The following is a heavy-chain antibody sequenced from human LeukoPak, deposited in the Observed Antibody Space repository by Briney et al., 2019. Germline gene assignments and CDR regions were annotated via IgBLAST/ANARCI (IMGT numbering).Heavy chain of an antibody. V-gene: IGHV5-51*01. D-gene: IGHD2-2*01. Sequence: GESLKIFCKGSGYSFTSYWIGWVRQMPGKGLEWMGIIYPGDSDTRYSPSFQGQVTISADKSISTAYLQWSSLKASDTAMYYCASSYCSSTSCFYVDTAMVTRAFDIWGQGTMVTVSS. J-gene: IGHJ3*02. CDR2: IYPGDSDT. CDR1: GYSFTSYW. CDR3: ASSYCSSTSCFYVDTAMVTRAFDI.